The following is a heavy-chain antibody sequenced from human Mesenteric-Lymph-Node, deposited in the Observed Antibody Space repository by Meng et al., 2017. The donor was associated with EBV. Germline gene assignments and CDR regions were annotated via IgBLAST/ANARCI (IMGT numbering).Heavy chain of an antibody. CDR2: IKRKIDGGTA. CDR1: GITFRNAW. D-gene: IGHD3-10*01. CDR3: TTDYSYGSGSHWFDL. V-gene: IGHV3-15*01. J-gene: IGHJ5*02. Sequence: QLVESGGGFIKPGGSLRLSCAASGITFRNAWMSWVRQAPGKGLEWVGHIKRKIDGGTADYATSVKGRFSISRDDSKDILYLEMNSLKIEDTATYYCTTDYSYGSGSHWFDLWGQGTLVTVSS.